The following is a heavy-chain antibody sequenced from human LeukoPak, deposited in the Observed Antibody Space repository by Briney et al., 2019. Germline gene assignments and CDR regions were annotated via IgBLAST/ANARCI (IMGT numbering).Heavy chain of an antibody. D-gene: IGHD3-10*01. CDR3: ARVGGPPAPLLWFGELVEFYYYDMDV. Sequence: ASVKVSCKASGGTFSSYAISWVRQAPGQGLEWMGGIVPIFGTANYVQKFQGRVTITADESTSTAYMELSSLRSEDTAVYYCARVGGPPAPLLWFGELVEFYYYDMDVWGQGTTVTVSS. V-gene: IGHV1-69*13. CDR1: GGTFSSYA. CDR2: IVPIFGTA. J-gene: IGHJ6*02.